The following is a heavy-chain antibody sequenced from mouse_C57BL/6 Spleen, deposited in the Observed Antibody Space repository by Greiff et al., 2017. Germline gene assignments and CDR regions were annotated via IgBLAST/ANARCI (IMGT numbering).Heavy chain of an antibody. V-gene: IGHV5-9-1*02. CDR2: ISSGGDYI. D-gene: IGHD1-1*01. CDR1: GFTFSSYA. J-gene: IGHJ1*03. CDR3: TRDRGVVAWYWYFDV. Sequence: EVHLVESGEGLVKPGGSLKLSCAASGFTFSSYAMSWVRQTPEKRLEWVAYISSGGDYIYYADTVKGRFTISRDNARNTLYLQMSSLKSEDTAMYYCTRDRGVVAWYWYFDVWGTGTTVTVSS.